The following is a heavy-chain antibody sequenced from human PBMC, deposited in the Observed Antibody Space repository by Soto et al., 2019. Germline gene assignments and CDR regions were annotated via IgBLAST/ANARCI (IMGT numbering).Heavy chain of an antibody. CDR3: ARGHYHGSGSYYKVRGNWFDP. CDR1: GGSVSSGSYY. Sequence: NPSETLSLTCTVSGGSVSSGSYYWSWIRQPQGKGLEWIGYIYYSGSTNYNPSLKSRVPISVDTSKNQFSLKLSTVAAADTAVYYCARGHYHGSGSYYKVRGNWFDPWGKGTLVTVSS. D-gene: IGHD3-10*01. J-gene: IGHJ5*02. V-gene: IGHV4-61*01. CDR2: IYYSGST.